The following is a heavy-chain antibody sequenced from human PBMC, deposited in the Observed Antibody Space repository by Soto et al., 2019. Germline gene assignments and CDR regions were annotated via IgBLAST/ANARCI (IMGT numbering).Heavy chain of an antibody. J-gene: IGHJ6*02. D-gene: IGHD6-6*01. CDR3: ARAHEYSSSVYYYGMEV. CDR1: GGIFSSYA. Sequence: SVKVSCKASGGIFSSYAISWVRQAPGQGLEWMGGIIPIFGTANYAQKFQGRVTITADESTSTAYMELSSLRSEDTAVYYCARAHEYSSSVYYYGMEVWGQGTTVTVSS. CDR2: IIPIFGTA. V-gene: IGHV1-69*13.